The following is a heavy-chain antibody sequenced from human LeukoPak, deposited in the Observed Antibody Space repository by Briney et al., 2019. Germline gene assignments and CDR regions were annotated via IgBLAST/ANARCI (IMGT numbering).Heavy chain of an antibody. J-gene: IGHJ4*02. CDR1: GYTFTSYY. Sequence: ASVKVSCKASGYTFTSYYMHWVRQAPGQGLEWMGIINPSGGSTSYAQKFQGRVTMTRDMSTSTVHMELSSLRSEDTAVYYCARVPLGDTATLDYWGQGTLVTVSS. CDR2: INPSGGST. D-gene: IGHD5-18*01. V-gene: IGHV1-46*01. CDR3: ARVPLGDTATLDY.